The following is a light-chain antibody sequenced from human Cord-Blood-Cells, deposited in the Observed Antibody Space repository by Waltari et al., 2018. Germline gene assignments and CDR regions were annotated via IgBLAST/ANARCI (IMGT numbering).Light chain of an antibody. CDR3: QQYYSYPWT. CDR2: AAS. CDR1: QGISSY. Sequence: AIRMTQSPSSFSASTGDRVTITCRASQGISSYLAWYQLKPGKAPKLLIYAASTLQSGVPSRFSVSVSGTDFTLTISCLQSEDFATYYCQQYYSYPWTFGQGTKVEIK. J-gene: IGKJ1*01. V-gene: IGKV1-8*01.